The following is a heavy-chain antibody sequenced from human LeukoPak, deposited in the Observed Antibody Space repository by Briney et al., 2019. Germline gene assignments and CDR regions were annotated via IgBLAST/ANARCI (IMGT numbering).Heavy chain of an antibody. Sequence: PGGSLRLSCAASGFTFSDFPMSWVRKAPGKGLEWVSDISYGGGSTNYADSVKGRFTISRDNSKNTLYLQMNSLRAEDTAVYYCAKDETAIIIAPFDYWGQGTLVTVSS. J-gene: IGHJ4*02. CDR1: GFTFSDFP. CDR3: AKDETAIIIAPFDY. CDR2: ISYGGGST. D-gene: IGHD5-24*01. V-gene: IGHV3-23*01.